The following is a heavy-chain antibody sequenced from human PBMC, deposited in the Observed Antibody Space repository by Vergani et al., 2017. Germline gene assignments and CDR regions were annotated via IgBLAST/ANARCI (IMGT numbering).Heavy chain of an antibody. V-gene: IGHV3-30-3*01. CDR2: ISYDGSNK. J-gene: IGHJ5*02. CDR1: GFTFSSYA. D-gene: IGHD3-10*01. CDR3: TSERGRFGANYHNGFDP. Sequence: QVQLVESGGGVVQPGRSLRLSCAASGFTFSSYAMHWVRQAPGKGLEWVAVISYDGSNKYYADSVKGRFTISRDNSKNTLYLQMNSLRAEDTAVYYCTSERGRFGANYHNGFDPWGQRALVTASS.